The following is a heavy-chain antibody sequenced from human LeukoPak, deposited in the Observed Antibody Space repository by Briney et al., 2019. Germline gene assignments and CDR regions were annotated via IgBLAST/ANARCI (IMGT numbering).Heavy chain of an antibody. CDR2: IYSGGST. J-gene: IGHJ4*02. V-gene: IGHV3-53*01. CDR1: GFTVSSNY. CDR3: AKTPSMKDVYFDY. D-gene: IGHD3-3*02. Sequence: HPGGSLRLSCAASGFTVSSNYMTWVRQAPGKGLEWVSIIYSGGSTSYADSVKGRFTISRDNSKNTLYLQMNSLRAEDTAVYYCAKTPSMKDVYFDYWGQGTLVTVSS.